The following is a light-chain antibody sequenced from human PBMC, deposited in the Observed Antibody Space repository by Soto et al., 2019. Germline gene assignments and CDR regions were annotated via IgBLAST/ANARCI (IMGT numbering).Light chain of an antibody. J-gene: IGKJ1*01. CDR1: QSITNR. V-gene: IGKV1-5*01. CDR2: DAS. CDR3: QHYGGMWA. Sequence: DIQMTQSLSTLSASVGDRVTITCRASQSITNRLAWYQQKPGKAPKVLIYDASNLESGVPSRFSGSGSGTEFILTISSLQPDDFATYWCQHYGGMWAFGQGTKLEIK.